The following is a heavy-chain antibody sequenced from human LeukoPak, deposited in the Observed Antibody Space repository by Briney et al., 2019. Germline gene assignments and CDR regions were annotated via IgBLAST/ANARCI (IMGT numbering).Heavy chain of an antibody. D-gene: IGHD6-13*01. V-gene: IGHV4-34*01. J-gene: IGHJ6*03. CDR1: GGSISSYY. Sequence: SETLSLTCTVSGGSISSYYWSWIRQPPGKGLEWIGEINHSGSTNYNPSLKSRVTISVDTSKNQFSLKLSSVTAADTAVYYCARERGRYSSSWYNRNYYYYMDVWGKGTTVTISS. CDR2: INHSGST. CDR3: ARERGRYSSSWYNRNYYYYMDV.